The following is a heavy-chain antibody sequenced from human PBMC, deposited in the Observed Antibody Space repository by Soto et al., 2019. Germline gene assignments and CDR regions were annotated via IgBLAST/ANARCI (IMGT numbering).Heavy chain of an antibody. CDR2: IIPIFGTA. D-gene: IGHD6-13*01. J-gene: IGHJ4*02. Sequence: SVKVSCKASGGTFSSYAISWVRQAPGQGLEWMGGIIPIFGTANYAQKFQGRVTITADESTSTAYMELSSLRSEDTAVYYCAMAAAGPGYFDYGGRGTLAPVSS. CDR1: GGTFSSYA. CDR3: AMAAAGPGYFDY. V-gene: IGHV1-69*13.